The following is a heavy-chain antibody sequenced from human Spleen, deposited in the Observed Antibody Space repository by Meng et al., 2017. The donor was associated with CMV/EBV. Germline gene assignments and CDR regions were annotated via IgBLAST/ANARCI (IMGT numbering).Heavy chain of an antibody. CDR1: GFSFSFYG. J-gene: IGHJ4*02. CDR3: ARAVSVYSDFDY. Sequence: GESLKISCAASGFSFSFYGVRWVRQAPGKGLEWVSSFGSSDYYIYYADSVRGRFTVSRDNAKQSVYLQMDSLRAEDTAVYYCARAVSVYSDFDYWGQGTLVTVSS. CDR2: FGSSDYYI. V-gene: IGHV3-21*01. D-gene: IGHD6-13*01.